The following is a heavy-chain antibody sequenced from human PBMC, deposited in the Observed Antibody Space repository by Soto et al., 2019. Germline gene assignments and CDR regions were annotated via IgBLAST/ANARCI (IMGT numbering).Heavy chain of an antibody. CDR3: VKGHQIGLMVRGANHAFDI. V-gene: IGHV3-64D*08. CDR2: ISSNGGST. J-gene: IGHJ3*02. D-gene: IGHD3-10*01. Sequence: GGSLRLSCSASGFTFSSYAMHWVRQAPGKGLEYVSAISSNGGSTYYADSVKGRFTISRDNSKNTLYLQMSSLRAEDTAVYYCVKGHQIGLMVRGANHAFDIWGQGTMVTVSS. CDR1: GFTFSSYA.